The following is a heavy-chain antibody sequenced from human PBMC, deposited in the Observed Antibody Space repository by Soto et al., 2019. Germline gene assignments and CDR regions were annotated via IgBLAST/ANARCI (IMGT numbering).Heavy chain of an antibody. V-gene: IGHV3-30*18. CDR1: GFTFSSYE. CDR3: EKERKGADY. Sequence: QVPLVESGGCVVQPGRSLRLSCAASGFTFSSYEMHWVRQAPGKGLDWVAIISYDGTTTYSADSVKGRFIISRDNSKNTLYLQMNSLRAEDTAVYYCEKERKGADYWGQGTLVTVSS. J-gene: IGHJ4*02. CDR2: ISYDGTTT.